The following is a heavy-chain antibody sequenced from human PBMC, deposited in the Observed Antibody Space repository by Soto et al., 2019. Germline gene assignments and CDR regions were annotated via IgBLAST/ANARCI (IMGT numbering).Heavy chain of an antibody. Sequence: GSLRLSCAASGFTFDDYAMHWVRQVPGKGLVWVSHINSDGSRTRYADSVKGRFTVSRDNAKNALYLQLNSLRAEDTAVYYCVRDAGYCSGADCYAPFDYWGQGTLVTVSS. CDR3: VRDAGYCSGADCYAPFDY. CDR1: GFTFDDYA. J-gene: IGHJ4*02. D-gene: IGHD2-15*01. V-gene: IGHV3-74*01. CDR2: INSDGSRT.